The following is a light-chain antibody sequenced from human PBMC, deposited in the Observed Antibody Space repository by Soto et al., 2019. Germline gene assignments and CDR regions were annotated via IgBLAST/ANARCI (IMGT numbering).Light chain of an antibody. CDR3: QQRTIWPLT. Sequence: EIVLTQSPATLSLSPGERATLSCRASQSVSSYLAWFQQKPGQAPRLLLYDASNRATGIPARFSGSGSGTDFTLTISRLEPEDFAVYYCQQRTIWPLTFGGGTKVEIK. CDR1: QSVSSY. J-gene: IGKJ4*02. CDR2: DAS. V-gene: IGKV3-11*01.